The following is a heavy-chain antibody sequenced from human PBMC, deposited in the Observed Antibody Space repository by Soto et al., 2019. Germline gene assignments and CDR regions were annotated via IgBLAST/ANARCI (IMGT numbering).Heavy chain of an antibody. CDR1: GYTFTNNA. CDR3: ARDILFENWCAP. Sequence: QVHLVQSGAEVKNPGASVKVSCKASGYTFTNNAMHWVRQAPAQRLEWMGWINTATGNTKYSRKFLGRISLTRDTSATTVYMELRRLTSTDTAVYYCARDILFENWCAPWGQGTLVTVSS. J-gene: IGHJ5*02. CDR2: INTATGNT. V-gene: IGHV1-3*04.